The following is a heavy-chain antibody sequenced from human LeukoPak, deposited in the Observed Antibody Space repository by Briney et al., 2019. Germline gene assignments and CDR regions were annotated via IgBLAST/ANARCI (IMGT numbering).Heavy chain of an antibody. D-gene: IGHD6-19*01. V-gene: IGHV4-59*08. Sequence: KPSETLSLTCTVAGGSISTYYWTWIRQPPGKGLEWIGYIYYSGSTKYNPSLESRVTISLDMSKNQFSLRLSSVTAADTAVYYCARRLAVTGRYYFDYWGQGTLVTVSS. CDR1: GGSISTYY. CDR2: IYYSGST. J-gene: IGHJ4*02. CDR3: ARRLAVTGRYYFDY.